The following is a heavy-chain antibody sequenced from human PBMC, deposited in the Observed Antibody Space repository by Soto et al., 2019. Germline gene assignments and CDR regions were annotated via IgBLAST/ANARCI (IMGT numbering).Heavy chain of an antibody. Sequence: EVQLVESGGGLVQPGGSLRVSCAASGFTFGIYWMNWVRQAPGKGLVWVSRIDSDGSSTTYADSVKGRFTTSTDNAKNTLYLQMSSLRVEDTAVYYCARGRPYGMDVWGQGTTVTVSS. V-gene: IGHV3-74*01. CDR2: IDSDGSST. CDR1: GFTFGIYW. CDR3: ARGRPYGMDV. J-gene: IGHJ6*02.